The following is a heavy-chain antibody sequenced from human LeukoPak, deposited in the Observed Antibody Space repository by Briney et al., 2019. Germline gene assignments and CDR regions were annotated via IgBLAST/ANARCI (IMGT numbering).Heavy chain of an antibody. V-gene: IGHV3-74*01. D-gene: IGHD3-3*01. Sequence: GGSLRLSCAASGFTFSSYWMHWVRQALGKGLVWVSRINSDGSSTSYADSVKGRFTISRDNAKNTLYLQMNSLRAEDTAVYYCAREQANSYYDFWSGQNSLLDYWGQGTPVTVSS. CDR1: GFTFSSYW. CDR2: INSDGSST. CDR3: AREQANSYYDFWSGQNSLLDY. J-gene: IGHJ4*02.